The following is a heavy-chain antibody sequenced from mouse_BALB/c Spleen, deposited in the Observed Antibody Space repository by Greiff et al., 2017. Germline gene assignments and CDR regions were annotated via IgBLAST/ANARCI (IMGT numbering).Heavy chain of an antibody. CDR1: GYTFTSYW. Sequence: QVQLQQSGAELVKPGASVKLSCKASGYTFTSYWMHWVKQRPGQGLEWIGEIDPSDSYTNYNQKFKGKATLTVDKSSSTAYMQLSSLTSEDSAVYYCARGKLGRYVDYWGQGTTLTVSS. V-gene: IGHV1-69*02. D-gene: IGHD4-1*01. CDR3: ARGKLGRYVDY. CDR2: IDPSDSYT. J-gene: IGHJ2*01.